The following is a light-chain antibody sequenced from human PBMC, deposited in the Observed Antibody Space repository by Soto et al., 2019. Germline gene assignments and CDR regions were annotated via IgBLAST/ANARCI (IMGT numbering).Light chain of an antibody. Sequence: ALTQPPSASGSPGQSVTISCTGTSSDIGGYNYVSWFQQRPGKAPKLMIYEVNKRPSGVPDRFSGSKSGNTASLTVSGLQADDEADYYCSSYAGSNNLVFGGGTKLTVL. CDR1: SSDIGGYNY. J-gene: IGLJ2*01. CDR2: EVN. CDR3: SSYAGSNNLV. V-gene: IGLV2-8*01.